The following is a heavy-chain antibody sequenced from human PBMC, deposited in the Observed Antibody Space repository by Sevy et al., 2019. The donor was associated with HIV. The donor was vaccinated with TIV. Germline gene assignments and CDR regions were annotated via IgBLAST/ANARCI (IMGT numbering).Heavy chain of an antibody. D-gene: IGHD3-16*01. J-gene: IGHJ6*02. CDR2: ISSSGSII. Sequence: GGSLRLSCEASGFTFSSYEMNWVRQAPGKGLEWVLYISSSGSIISYADSMKGRFTISRYNAKSSLYLQMNGLRAEDTAVYDCATSGGVTDYGMDVWGQGTTVTVSS. V-gene: IGHV3-48*03. CDR1: GFTFSSYE. CDR3: ATSGGVTDYGMDV.